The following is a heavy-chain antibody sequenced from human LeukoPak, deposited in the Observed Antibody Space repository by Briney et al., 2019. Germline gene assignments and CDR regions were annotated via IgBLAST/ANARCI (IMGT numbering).Heavy chain of an antibody. Sequence: PGGSVRLSCAASGFTFSDYYINWIRQAPGKGLEWVATIKQDGSEKNYVDSVKGRFTISRDNAKNSLYLQMNSLRAEDTAVYYCARAHPRAITLIRGVSDYWGQGTLVTVSS. CDR3: ARAHPRAITLIRGVSDY. J-gene: IGHJ4*02. CDR1: GFTFSDYY. V-gene: IGHV3-7*01. CDR2: IKQDGSEK. D-gene: IGHD3-10*01.